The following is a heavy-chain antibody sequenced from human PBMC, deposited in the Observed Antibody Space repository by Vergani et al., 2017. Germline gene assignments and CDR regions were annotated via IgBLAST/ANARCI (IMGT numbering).Heavy chain of an antibody. CDR1: GFTFSSYA. CDR3: AKERGGGDY. J-gene: IGHJ4*02. D-gene: IGHD3-16*01. V-gene: IGHV3-30*04. Sequence: QVQLVESGGGVVQPGRSLRLSCAASGFTFSSYAMHWVRQAPGKGLEWVAVISYDGSNKYYADSVKGRFTISRDNSKNTLYLKMNSLRAEDTAVYYCAKERGGGDYWGQGTLVTVSS. CDR2: ISYDGSNK.